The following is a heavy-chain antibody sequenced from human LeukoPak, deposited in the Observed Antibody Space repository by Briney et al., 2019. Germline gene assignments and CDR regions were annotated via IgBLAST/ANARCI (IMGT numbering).Heavy chain of an antibody. J-gene: IGHJ6*03. CDR3: ARTIGEYQLLYVNYYYYYMDV. Sequence: GASVKVSRKASGYTFTSYDINWVRQATGQGLEWMGWMNPNSGNTGYAQKFQGRVTMTRNTSISTAYMELSSLRSEDTAVYYCARTIGEYQLLYVNYYYYYMDVWGKGTTVTVSS. D-gene: IGHD2-2*02. CDR2: MNPNSGNT. V-gene: IGHV1-8*01. CDR1: GYTFTSYD.